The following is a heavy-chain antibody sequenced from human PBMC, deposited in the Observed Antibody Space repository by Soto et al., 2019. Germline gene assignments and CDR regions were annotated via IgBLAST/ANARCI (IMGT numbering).Heavy chain of an antibody. CDR1: GFTFSNSG. Sequence: QVQLVESGGDVVQPGRSLRLSCAASGFTFSNSGMQWVRQAPGKGLEWVAVIWYDGSNKYYADSVKGRFTISRDNSKNTLYLQMNSLRAEDTAVYYCAKDSNSLGLDYWGQGTLVTVSS. D-gene: IGHD6-6*01. CDR2: IWYDGSNK. J-gene: IGHJ4*02. CDR3: AKDSNSLGLDY. V-gene: IGHV3-33*06.